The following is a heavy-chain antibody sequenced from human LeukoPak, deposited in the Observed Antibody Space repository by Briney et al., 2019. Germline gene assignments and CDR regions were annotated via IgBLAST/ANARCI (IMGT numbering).Heavy chain of an antibody. CDR2: IKQDGSEQ. D-gene: IGHD1-26*01. CDR3: ARDTSSIVGPRIDY. Sequence: GGSLRLSCAPSGFTFSNYWMSWVGQAPGKGLEWVAIIKQDGSEQYYVDSVKGRFTLSRDNAENSLYLQMNGLRAEDMAVYYCARDTSSIVGPRIDYWGQGTLVTVSS. CDR1: GFTFSNYW. J-gene: IGHJ4*02. V-gene: IGHV3-7*01.